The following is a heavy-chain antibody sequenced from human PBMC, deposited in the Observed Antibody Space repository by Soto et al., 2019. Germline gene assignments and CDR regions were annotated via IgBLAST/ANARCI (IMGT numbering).Heavy chain of an antibody. V-gene: IGHV4-59*01. J-gene: IGHJ4*02. CDR3: ARGAYGSRTSCYSFTFDY. CDR1: GGSISSYY. Sequence: SETLSLTCTVSGGSISSYYWSWIRQPPGKGLEWIGYIYYSGSTNYNPSLKSRVTISVDTSKNQFSLKLSSVTAADTAVYYCARGAYGSRTSCYSFTFDYWGQGTLVTXSS. CDR2: IYYSGST. D-gene: IGHD2-2*01.